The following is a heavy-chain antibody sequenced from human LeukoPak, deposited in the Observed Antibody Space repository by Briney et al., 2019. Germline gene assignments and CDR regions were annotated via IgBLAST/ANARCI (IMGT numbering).Heavy chain of an antibody. V-gene: IGHV3-66*01. CDR2: IYSGGST. D-gene: IGHD6-19*01. CDR3: ARGRGSGWPFDY. J-gene: IGHJ4*02. CDR1: GFTVSSNY. Sequence: GGSLRLSCAGSGFTVSSNYMSWVRQAPGKGLEWVSVIYSGGSTYYAASVKGRFTIPRDSSKNTLYLQMNSLRAEDTAVYYCARGRGSGWPFDYWGQGTLVTVSS.